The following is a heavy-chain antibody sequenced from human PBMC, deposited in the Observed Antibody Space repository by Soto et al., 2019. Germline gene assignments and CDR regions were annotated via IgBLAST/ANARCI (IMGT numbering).Heavy chain of an antibody. CDR3: ECSGSYYKAVY. D-gene: IGHD3-10*02. CDR1: GFPFSRYF. CDR2: LSASVDTT. V-gene: IGHV3-23*01. Sequence: GGSLSLSCAASGFPFSRYFMTWVRQAPGKGLEWVSSLSASVDTTYYADSVKGRFTISRDSSKSTLYLQMNSLRAEDTAVYYCECSGSYYKAVYWGQGTMVTV. J-gene: IGHJ4*02.